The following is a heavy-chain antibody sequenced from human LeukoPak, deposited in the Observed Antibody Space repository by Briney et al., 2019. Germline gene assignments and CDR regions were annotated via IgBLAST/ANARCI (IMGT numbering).Heavy chain of an antibody. CDR1: GFTFSSYE. J-gene: IGHJ4*02. V-gene: IGHV3-48*01. CDR3: ARDLIRILWFGDSSEYYFDY. D-gene: IGHD3-10*01. CDR2: ISSSSSTI. Sequence: QPGGSLRLSCAASGFTFSSYEMNWVRQAPGKGLEWVSYISSSSSTIYYADSVKGRFTISRDNAKNSLYLQMNSLRAEDTAVYYCARDLIRILWFGDSSEYYFDYWGQGTLVTVSS.